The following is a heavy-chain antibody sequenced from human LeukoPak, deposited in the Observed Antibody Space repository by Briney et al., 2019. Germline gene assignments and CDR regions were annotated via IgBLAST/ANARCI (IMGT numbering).Heavy chain of an antibody. J-gene: IGHJ4*02. Sequence: GESLRLSCEASGFTFSNYAMSWVRQAPGKGLEWVSSISGSSDNTNYADSVKGRFTISRDNSKNILYLQMNSLTAEDTAVYWCAKDPINWGSIYFDCWGREPWSPPPQ. CDR1: GFTFSNYA. D-gene: IGHD7-27*01. CDR3: AKDPINWGSIYFDC. CDR2: ISGSSDNT. V-gene: IGHV3-23*01.